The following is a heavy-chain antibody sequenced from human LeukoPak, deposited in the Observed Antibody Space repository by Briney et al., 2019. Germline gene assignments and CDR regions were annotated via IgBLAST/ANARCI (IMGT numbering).Heavy chain of an antibody. CDR1: GYTFTSYY. CDR3: ARKWELNAFDI. CDR2: INPSGGST. D-gene: IGHD1-26*01. J-gene: IGHJ3*02. V-gene: IGHV1-46*01. Sequence: ASVKVSCKASGYTFTSYYMHWVRQAPGQGLEWMGIINPSGGSTSYAQKFQGRVTMTTDTSTSTAYMELRSLRSDDTAVYYCARKWELNAFDIWGQGTMVTVSS.